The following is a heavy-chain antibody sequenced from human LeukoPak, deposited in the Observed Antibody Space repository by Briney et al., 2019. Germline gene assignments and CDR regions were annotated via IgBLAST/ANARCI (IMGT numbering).Heavy chain of an antibody. J-gene: IGHJ6*03. CDR1: GGSISSYY. D-gene: IGHD1-26*01. Sequence: SETLSLTCTVSGGSISSYYWSWIRQPAGKGLEWIGRIYTSGSTNYNPSLKSRVTMSVDTSKNQFSLKLSSVTAADTAVYYCARGWGWSYSSYYYYMDVWGKGTTVTVSS. CDR2: IYTSGST. CDR3: ARGWGWSYSSYYYYMDV. V-gene: IGHV4-4*07.